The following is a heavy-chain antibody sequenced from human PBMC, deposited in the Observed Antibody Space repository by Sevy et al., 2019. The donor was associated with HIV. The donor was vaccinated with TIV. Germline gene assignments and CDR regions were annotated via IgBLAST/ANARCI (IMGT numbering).Heavy chain of an antibody. CDR2: VNH. CDR1: GGSFSGFS. J-gene: IGHJ2*01. Sequence: SETLSLTCAVSGGSFSGFSWNWIRQPPGKGLEWIGEVNHYSPSLESRATISLDTSKNQFSLKLHSVTAADTAFYFCARGVEGVVPSPILGLGPWSKYWSFDLWGRGTLVTVSS. CDR3: ARGVEGVVPSPILGLGPWSKYWSFDL. V-gene: IGHV4-34*01. D-gene: IGHD2-2*02.